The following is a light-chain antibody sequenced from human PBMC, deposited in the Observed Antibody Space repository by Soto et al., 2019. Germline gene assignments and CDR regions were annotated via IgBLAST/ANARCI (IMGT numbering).Light chain of an antibody. CDR2: AAS. Sequence: EVVLTQSPGTLSLSPGERATLSCRASQSISSSNLAWYQQKPGQAPRLLIYAASARVTGIPDRFSGSGSGTDFTLTISRLEPEDFAMYYCQHYGSSPPFTFGPGT. V-gene: IGKV3-20*01. J-gene: IGKJ3*01. CDR3: QHYGSSPPFT. CDR1: QSISSSN.